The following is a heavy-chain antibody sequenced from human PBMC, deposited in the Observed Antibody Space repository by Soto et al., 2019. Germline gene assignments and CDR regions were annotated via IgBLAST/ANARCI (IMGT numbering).Heavy chain of an antibody. CDR1: GFSLSTSGVG. J-gene: IGHJ5*02. V-gene: IGHV2-5*02. D-gene: IGHD2-2*02. CDR3: ARGLGYCISTSCYMWFDP. Sequence: QITLKESGPTLVKPTQTLTLTCTFSGFSLSTSGVGVGWIRQPPGKALEWLALIYWDDDKRYSPSLKSRLTITKDTSKNQVVLTMTNMDPVDTATYYCARGLGYCISTSCYMWFDPWGQGTLVTVSS. CDR2: IYWDDDK.